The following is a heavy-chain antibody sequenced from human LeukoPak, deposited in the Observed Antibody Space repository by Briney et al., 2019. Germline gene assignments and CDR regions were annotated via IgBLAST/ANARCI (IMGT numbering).Heavy chain of an antibody. CDR2: IWYDGSNK. D-gene: IGHD3-9*01. CDR3: ARDGILTGYQLDY. J-gene: IGHJ4*02. Sequence: PGRSLRLSCAASGFTFSSYGMHWVRQAPGKGLEWVAVIWYDGSNKYYADSVKGRFTISRDYSKNTLYLQMNSLRAEDTAVYYCARDGILTGYQLDYWGQGTLVAVSS. CDR1: GFTFSSYG. V-gene: IGHV3-33*01.